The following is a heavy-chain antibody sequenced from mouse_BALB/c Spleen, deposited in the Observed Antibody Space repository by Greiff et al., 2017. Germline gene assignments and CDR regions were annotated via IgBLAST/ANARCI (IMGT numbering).Heavy chain of an antibody. CDR3: ARVYYRYDGTAY. Sequence: EVKLMESGGGLVKPGGSLKLSCAASGFTFSSYAMSWVRQSPEKRLEWVAEISSGGSYTYYPDTVTGRFTISRDNAKNTLYLEMSSLRSEDTAMYYCARVYYRYDGTAYWGQWTLVTVSA. CDR1: GFTFSSYA. D-gene: IGHD2-14*01. CDR2: ISSGGSYT. V-gene: IGHV5-9-4*01. J-gene: IGHJ3*01.